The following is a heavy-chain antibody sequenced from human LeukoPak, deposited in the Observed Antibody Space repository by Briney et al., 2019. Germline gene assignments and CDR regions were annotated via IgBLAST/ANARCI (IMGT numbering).Heavy chain of an antibody. CDR2: IPYDGSNK. J-gene: IGHJ4*02. D-gene: IGHD3-3*01. V-gene: IGHV3-30*02. Sequence: GGSLRLSCAASGFTFRRNNMHWVRQAPGKGLEWVAFIPYDGSNKYYADSVKGRFTISRDNSKNTLYLQMNSLRAEDTAVYYCAKRRFEVLRFLEWLLAPFDYWGQGTLVTVSS. CDR3: AKRRFEVLRFLEWLLAPFDY. CDR1: GFTFRRNN.